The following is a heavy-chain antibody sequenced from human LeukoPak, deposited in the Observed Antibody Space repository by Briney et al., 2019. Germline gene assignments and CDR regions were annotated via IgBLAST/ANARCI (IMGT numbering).Heavy chain of an antibody. CDR3: ARDAAPRYSSSPSNFDY. CDR1: GFTFSSYS. Sequence: GGSLRLSCAASGFTFSSYSMNWVRQAPGKGLEWVSSISSSSSYIYYADSVKGQFTISRDNAKNSLYLQMNSLRAEDTAVYYCARDAAPRYSSSPSNFDYWGQGTLVTVSS. J-gene: IGHJ4*02. D-gene: IGHD6-6*01. V-gene: IGHV3-21*01. CDR2: ISSSSSYI.